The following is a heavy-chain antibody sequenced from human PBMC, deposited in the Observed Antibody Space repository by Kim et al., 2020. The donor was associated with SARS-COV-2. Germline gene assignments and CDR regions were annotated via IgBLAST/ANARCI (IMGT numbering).Heavy chain of an antibody. CDR1: GGSISSSSYY. D-gene: IGHD3-3*01. J-gene: IGHJ5*02. V-gene: IGHV4-39*01. CDR3: ARHLFNSATIFGVANPGPFDP. Sequence: SETLSLTCTVSGGSISSSSYYWGWIRQPPGKGLEWIGSIYYSGSTYYNPSLKSRVTISVDTSKNQFSLKLSSVTAADTAVYYCARHLFNSATIFGVANPGPFDPWGQGTRVTVSS. CDR2: IYYSGST.